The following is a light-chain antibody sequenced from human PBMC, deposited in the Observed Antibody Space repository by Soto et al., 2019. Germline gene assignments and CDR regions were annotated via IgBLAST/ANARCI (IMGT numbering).Light chain of an antibody. CDR3: QQHSNRLT. J-gene: IGKJ4*01. V-gene: IGKV3-11*01. CDR1: QSVDSY. CDR2: DAS. Sequence: EIVLTQSPATLSLSPGERATLSCRASQSVDSYLAWYQQKGGQAPRLLIFDASNRATGIPARFSGSGSGTDFTLTISSLEPEDFAGYYWQQHSNRLTFGGGTKVEIK.